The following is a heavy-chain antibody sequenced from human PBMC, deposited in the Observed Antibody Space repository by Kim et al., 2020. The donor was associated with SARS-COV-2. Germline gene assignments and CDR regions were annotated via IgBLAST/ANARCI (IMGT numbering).Heavy chain of an antibody. D-gene: IGHD1-1*01. Sequence: GGSLRLSCAASGFTFSSSAMHWVRQASGQGLEWVGRIRSKANSYATVYAASVKGRFTISRDDSKSTAYLQMNSLKTEDTAVYYCTSDPGTTLAFWDAFD. CDR3: TSDPGTTLAFWDAFD. CDR1: GFTFSSSA. J-gene: IGHJ3*02. CDR2: IRSKANSYAT. V-gene: IGHV3-73*01.